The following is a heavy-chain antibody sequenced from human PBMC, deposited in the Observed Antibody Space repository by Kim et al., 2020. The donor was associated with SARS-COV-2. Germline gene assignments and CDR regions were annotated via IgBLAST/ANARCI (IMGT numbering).Heavy chain of an antibody. V-gene: IGHV3-23*01. Sequence: LSLTCAASGFTFSNYDMTWVRQAPEKGLEWVSLISDSGDITHYADSVKGRFTISRDNSKNTLYLQMNSLRAEDTALYYCAKSDCGGGECKRTDYWGQGTLVTVSS. CDR3: AKSDCGGGECKRTDY. J-gene: IGHJ4*02. D-gene: IGHD2-21*01. CDR2: ISDSGDIT. CDR1: GFTFSNYD.